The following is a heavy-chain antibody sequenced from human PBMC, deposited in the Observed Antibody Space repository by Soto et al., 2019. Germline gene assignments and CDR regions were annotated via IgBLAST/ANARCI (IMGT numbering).Heavy chain of an antibody. CDR3: ARDLPRDDFWSGPSYGMDV. V-gene: IGHV3-33*01. CDR2: IWYDGSNK. D-gene: IGHD3-3*01. Sequence: PGGSLRLSCAASGFTFSSYGMHWVRQAPGKGLEWVAVIWYDGSNKYYADSVKGRFTISRDNSKNTLYLQMNSLRAEDTAVYYCARDLPRDDFWSGPSYGMDVWGQGTTVTVSS. J-gene: IGHJ6*02. CDR1: GFTFSSYG.